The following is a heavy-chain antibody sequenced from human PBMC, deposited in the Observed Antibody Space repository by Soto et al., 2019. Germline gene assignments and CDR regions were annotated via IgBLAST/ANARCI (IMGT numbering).Heavy chain of an antibody. D-gene: IGHD2-2*01. CDR2: IGTDGNT. Sequence: PGGSLILSCASSGFTFNSYAMNWVRHAPGKGLAWVSAIGTDGNTYYANSVKGRFTISRDNSRTTLYLQMNSLRVEDTALYYCVRKYPGTRPFDYWGQGTLVTVS. CDR1: GFTFNSYA. CDR3: VRKYPGTRPFDY. V-gene: IGHV3-23*01. J-gene: IGHJ4*01.